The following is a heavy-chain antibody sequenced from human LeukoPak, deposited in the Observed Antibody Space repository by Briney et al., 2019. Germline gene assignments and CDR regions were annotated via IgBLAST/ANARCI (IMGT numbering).Heavy chain of an antibody. CDR2: IKSKTDGGTT. J-gene: IGHJ4*02. CDR3: ARDRAPEYSSSTYYFDY. CDR1: AFTFSNAW. D-gene: IGHD5-18*01. V-gene: IGHV3-15*01. Sequence: GGSLRLSCAASAFTFSNAWMSWVRQAPGKGLEWVGRIKSKTDGGTTDYAAPVKGRFTISRDDSKNTLYLQMNSLRAEDTAVYYCARDRAPEYSSSTYYFDYWGQGTLVTVSS.